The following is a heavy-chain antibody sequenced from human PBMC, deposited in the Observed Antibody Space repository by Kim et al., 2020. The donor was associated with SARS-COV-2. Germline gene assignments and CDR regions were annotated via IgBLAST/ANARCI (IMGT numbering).Heavy chain of an antibody. CDR3: ARDDYGDY. CDR2: NNPSGGST. CDR1: GYTFTSYY. Sequence: ASVKVSCKASGYTFTSYYMYWVRQAPGQGLEWMGINNPSGGSTTYAQKFQGRVTMTRDTSTSTVYMEMRSLRSDDTAVYYCARDDYGDYWGQETLVTVSS. J-gene: IGHJ4*02. V-gene: IGHV1-46*01.